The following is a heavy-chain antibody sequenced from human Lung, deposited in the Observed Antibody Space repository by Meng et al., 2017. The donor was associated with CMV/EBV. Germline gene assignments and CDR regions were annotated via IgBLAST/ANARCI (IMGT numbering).Heavy chain of an antibody. CDR1: GGSLSGYY. Sequence: SXTLSLXCGIYGGSLSGYYWSWIRQTPGKGLEWIGEIRHSGDTTNYNSSLKSRVTITIDTSKKQFSLKLSAVAAADTAVYYCARQYSSAYYSDYWGQGTLVTVSS. J-gene: IGHJ4*02. V-gene: IGHV4-34*01. CDR3: ARQYSSAYYSDY. D-gene: IGHD6-6*01. CDR2: IRHSGDTT.